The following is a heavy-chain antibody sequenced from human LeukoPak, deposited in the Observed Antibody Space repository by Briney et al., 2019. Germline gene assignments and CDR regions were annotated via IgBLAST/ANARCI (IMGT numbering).Heavy chain of an antibody. V-gene: IGHV4-39*07. CDR2: IYYSGST. CDR1: GGSISSSSYY. Sequence: PSETLSLTCTVSGGSISSSSYYWGWIRQPPGKGLEWIGSIYYSGSTYYNPPLKSRVTISVDTSKNQFSLKLSSVTAADTAVYYCARAYSGYAPFDYWGQGTLVTVSS. J-gene: IGHJ4*02. D-gene: IGHD5-12*01. CDR3: ARAYSGYAPFDY.